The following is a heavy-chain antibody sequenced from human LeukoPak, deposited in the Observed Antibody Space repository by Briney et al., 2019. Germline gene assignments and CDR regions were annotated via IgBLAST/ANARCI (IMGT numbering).Heavy chain of an antibody. J-gene: IGHJ6*02. CDR2: IHNSGRT. D-gene: IGHD6-19*01. CDR1: GASIRHYY. Sequence: SETLSLTCTVSGASIRHYYWIWIRQPPGKGLEWIGYIHNSGRTNSNPSLKSRLTISVDTSKNQFSVRLTSVTAADPAVYYCARSPSYSSGWQYYGMDVWGQETTVTVSS. CDR3: ARSPSYSSGWQYYGMDV. V-gene: IGHV4-59*08.